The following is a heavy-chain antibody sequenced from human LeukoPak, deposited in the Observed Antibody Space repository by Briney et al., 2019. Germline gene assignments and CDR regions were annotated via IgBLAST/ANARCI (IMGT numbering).Heavy chain of an antibody. CDR2: ISHDGENK. V-gene: IGHV3-30*02. J-gene: IGHJ3*02. CDR3: AKDSTTGIVVVPADAFDI. D-gene: IGHD2-2*01. Sequence: GGSLRLSCAASGFTINKYGIHWVRQAPGKGLEWVALISHDGENKFYADSVKGRFTISRDNSKNTLYLQMNSLRAEDTAVYYCAKDSTTGIVVVPADAFDIWGQGTMVTVSS. CDR1: GFTINKYG.